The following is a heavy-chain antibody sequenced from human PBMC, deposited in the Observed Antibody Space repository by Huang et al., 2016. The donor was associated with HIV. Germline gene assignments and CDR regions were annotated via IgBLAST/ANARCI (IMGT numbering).Heavy chain of an antibody. CDR2: IKRKTEGGTI. D-gene: IGHD3-3*01. V-gene: IGHV3-15*01. CDR1: GLIFSNDW. J-gene: IGHJ3*02. CDR3: TTGNFWTGYDAFDI. Sequence: EVQLVESGGGLVKRGGSRRLSCAASGLIFSNDWMSWVRQGQGRGLEWGGRIKRKTEGGTIDYAAPVKGRFFISRDDSRSTLYLQMNSLRTEDTAVYYCTTGNFWTGYDAFDIWGQGTMVTVSS.